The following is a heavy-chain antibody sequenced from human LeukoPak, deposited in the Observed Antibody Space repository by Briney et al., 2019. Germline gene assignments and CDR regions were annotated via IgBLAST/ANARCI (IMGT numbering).Heavy chain of an antibody. Sequence: PSETLSLTCTVSGGSVRSYFWTWIRQPAGRGLEWIGLIYTSGRTNYNPSLKSLVTISADDSKNQFSLKLNSVTAADTAVYYCARVGGASSTLTTFDVWGQGTVVTVSS. D-gene: IGHD4-11*01. CDR1: GGSVRSYF. V-gene: IGHV4-4*07. CDR2: IYTSGRT. CDR3: ARVGGASSTLTTFDV. J-gene: IGHJ3*01.